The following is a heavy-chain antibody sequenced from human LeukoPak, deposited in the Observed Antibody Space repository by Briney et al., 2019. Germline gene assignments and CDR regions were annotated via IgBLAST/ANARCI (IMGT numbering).Heavy chain of an antibody. CDR2: IKADGSEK. Sequence: GGSLRLSCAASGFTFSSHWMSWVRQAPGKGLEWVANIKADGSEKYFVDSVKGRFTISRDNAKNSLYLQMNSPRAEDTAVYYCARDHRGVFDYWGQGTLVTVSS. CDR1: GFTFSSHW. CDR3: ARDHRGVFDY. V-gene: IGHV3-7*01. D-gene: IGHD3-10*01. J-gene: IGHJ4*02.